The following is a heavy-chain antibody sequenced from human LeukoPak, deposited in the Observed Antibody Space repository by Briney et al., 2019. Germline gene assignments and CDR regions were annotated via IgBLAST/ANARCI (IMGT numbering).Heavy chain of an antibody. V-gene: IGHV4-59*01. Sequence: SETLSLTCTVSGGSISSYYWSWIRQPPGKGLEWIGYIYYSGSTNYNPSLKSRVTISVDTSKNQFSLKLSSVTAADTAVYYCARVKSSSGFYYYYYMDVWGKGTTVTVSS. D-gene: IGHD6-19*01. CDR3: ARVKSSSGFYYYYYMDV. J-gene: IGHJ6*03. CDR1: GGSISSYY. CDR2: IYYSGST.